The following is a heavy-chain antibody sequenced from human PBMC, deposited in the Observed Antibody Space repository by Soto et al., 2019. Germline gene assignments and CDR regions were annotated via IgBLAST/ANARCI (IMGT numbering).Heavy chain of an antibody. CDR3: APNWVGQWELPPGEYFQH. CDR1: GFTFSSYG. CDR2: ISYDGSNK. V-gene: IGHV3-30*03. D-gene: IGHD1-26*01. Sequence: GGSLRLSCAASGFTFSSYGMHWVRQAPGKGLEWVAVISYDGSNKYYADSVKGRFTISRDNSKNTLYLQMNSLRAEDTAVYYCAPNWVGQWELPPGEYFQHWGQGTLVTVSS. J-gene: IGHJ1*01.